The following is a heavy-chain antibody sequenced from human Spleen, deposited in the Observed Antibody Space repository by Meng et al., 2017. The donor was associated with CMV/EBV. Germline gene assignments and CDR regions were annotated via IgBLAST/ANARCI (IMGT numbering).Heavy chain of an antibody. D-gene: IGHD3-10*01. Sequence: GESLKISCAASGFTFSDYYMRWIRQAPGKGLEWVTFIQYDGNTKYYVDSVKGRFTISRDNSKKTLYLQMNSLRGEDTALYFCAKDRSRLWFAEPDYWGQGTLVTVSS. CDR2: IQYDGNTK. CDR1: GFTFSDYY. V-gene: IGHV3-30*02. J-gene: IGHJ4*02. CDR3: AKDRSRLWFAEPDY.